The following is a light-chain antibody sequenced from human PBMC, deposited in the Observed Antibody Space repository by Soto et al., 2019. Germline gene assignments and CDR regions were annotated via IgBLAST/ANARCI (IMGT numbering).Light chain of an antibody. CDR3: QQFYSSPET. CDR1: QSVLYTSNNRNY. V-gene: IGKV4-1*01. J-gene: IGKJ1*01. Sequence: DIVVTQSPDSLAVSLGERATINCRSSQSVLYTSNNRNYLAWYQQKSGQPPKLLISWASTRESAVPDRFSGXXXXXXXXXXXXSVQAEDVAVYYCQQFYSSPETFGQGTKVEIK. CDR2: WAS.